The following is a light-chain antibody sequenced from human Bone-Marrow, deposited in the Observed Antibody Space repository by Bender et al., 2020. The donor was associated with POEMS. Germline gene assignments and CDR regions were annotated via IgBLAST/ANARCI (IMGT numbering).Light chain of an antibody. CDR3: QAWDSSTVV. J-gene: IGLJ2*01. Sequence: SYELTQPPSLSVSPGQTASITCSGDNLGDRYACWYQQKPGQSPVLVIYKDSQRPSTIPERFSGSNSGNTATLTISGTQAMDEGDYYCQAWDSSTVVFGGGTKLTVL. V-gene: IGLV3-1*01. CDR2: KDS. CDR1: NLGDRY.